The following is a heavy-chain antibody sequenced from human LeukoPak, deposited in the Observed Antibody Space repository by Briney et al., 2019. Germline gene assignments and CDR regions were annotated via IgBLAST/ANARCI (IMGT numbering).Heavy chain of an antibody. J-gene: IGHJ4*02. V-gene: IGHV3-23*01. CDR1: GFTFSSYG. D-gene: IGHD6-19*01. Sequence: GGTLRLSCAASGFTFSSYGMSWVRQAPGKGLEWVSAISGSGGSTYYADSVKGRFTISRDNSKNTLYLQMNSLRAEDTAVYYCAKDSGVAVAGLHFDYWGQGTLVTVSS. CDR3: AKDSGVAVAGLHFDY. CDR2: ISGSGGST.